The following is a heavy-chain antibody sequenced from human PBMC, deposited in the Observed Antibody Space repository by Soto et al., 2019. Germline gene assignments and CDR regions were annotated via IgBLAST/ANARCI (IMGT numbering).Heavy chain of an antibody. CDR1: GGSVSSTTW. V-gene: IGHV4-4*02. CDR2: VYHSGNT. Sequence: QVHLQESGPGLVKPSGTLSLTCDVSGGSVSSTTWWSWLRQPPGKGLEWIGEVYHSGNTNYNPSLQSRVTMSVDKSKNQFSLKLNSVTAADTAVYSCARVFPSSGFDIWGQGTLVTVSS. J-gene: IGHJ4*02. CDR3: ARVFPSSGFDI. D-gene: IGHD3-22*01.